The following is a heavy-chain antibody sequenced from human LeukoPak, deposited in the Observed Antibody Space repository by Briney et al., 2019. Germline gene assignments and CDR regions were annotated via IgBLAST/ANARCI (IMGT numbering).Heavy chain of an antibody. CDR1: GDSISTYY. Sequence: KPSETLSLTCTVSGDSISTYYWSWIRQPPGKGLEWIGRIYITGTTDYNPSLKSRVTISRDTSKNQFSLKLTSVTAADTAVYYCARDRPGTYFDYWGQGTLVTVSS. V-gene: IGHV4-4*08. CDR3: ARDRPGTYFDY. J-gene: IGHJ4*02. CDR2: IYITGTT.